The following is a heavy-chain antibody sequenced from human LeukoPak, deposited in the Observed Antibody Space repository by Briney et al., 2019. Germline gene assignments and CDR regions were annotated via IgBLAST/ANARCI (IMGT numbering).Heavy chain of an antibody. CDR2: INPDSGGT. V-gene: IGHV1-2*02. Sequence: ASVKVSCKASGYTFTGYYLHWVRQAPGQGLEWMGWINPDSGGTNYAQQFQGRVTMTRDTSISTAYMELSRLRSDDTAVYYCARGGAEEGDDAFDIWGQGTMVTVSS. CDR3: ARGGAEEGDDAFDI. CDR1: GYTFTGYY. J-gene: IGHJ3*02. D-gene: IGHD1-26*01.